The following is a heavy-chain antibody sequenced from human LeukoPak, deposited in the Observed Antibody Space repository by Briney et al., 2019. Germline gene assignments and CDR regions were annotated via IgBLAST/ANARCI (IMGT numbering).Heavy chain of an antibody. CDR2: VNWNGGGT. Sequence: GGSLRLSCTASEFTLDGYGMSWVRQAPGKGLGWVSGVNWNGGGTAYADSVKGRFTISRDNAQNSLYMQMNNLRAEDTALYYCAKRRDGYNLAFDVWGQRIMVTVSS. V-gene: IGHV3-20*04. J-gene: IGHJ3*01. CDR3: AKRRDGYNLAFDV. CDR1: EFTLDGYG. D-gene: IGHD5-24*01.